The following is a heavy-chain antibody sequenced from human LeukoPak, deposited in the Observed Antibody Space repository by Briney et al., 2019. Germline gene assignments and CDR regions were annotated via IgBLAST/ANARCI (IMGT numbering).Heavy chain of an antibody. J-gene: IGHJ1*01. V-gene: IGHV3-64*01. CDR1: GFIFSSYA. D-gene: IGHD3-9*01. CDR2: ITSNGGST. CDR3: ARYESQYDILGHFQH. Sequence: GGSLRLSCAASGFIFSSYAMHWVRQSPGEGLEYVSGITSNGGSTYYANSVKGRFTISRDNSKNTLYLQMGRLSTEDMAVYYCARYESQYDILGHFQHWGQGTLVTVSS.